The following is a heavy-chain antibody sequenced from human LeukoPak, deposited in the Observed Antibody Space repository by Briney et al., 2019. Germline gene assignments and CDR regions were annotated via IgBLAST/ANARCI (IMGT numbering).Heavy chain of an antibody. V-gene: IGHV4-59*01. CDR2: IYYSGYT. Sequence: SETLSLTCTVSGGSISSYYWSWIRQPPGKGLKWIGNIYYSGYTTYSPSLRSRVTISVDTSKNQFSLKLSSVTAADTAVYYCARARSGKWGFDYWGQGTLVTVSS. CDR3: ARARSGKWGFDY. CDR1: GGSISSYY. D-gene: IGHD1-26*01. J-gene: IGHJ4*02.